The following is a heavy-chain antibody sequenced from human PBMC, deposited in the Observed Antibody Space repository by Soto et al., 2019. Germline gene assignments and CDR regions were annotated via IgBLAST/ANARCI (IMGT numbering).Heavy chain of an antibody. V-gene: IGHV4-59*01. D-gene: IGHD6-19*01. CDR3: ARVPAVASTIPSLWFDP. J-gene: IGHJ5*02. CDR2: IHYSGST. Sequence: KTSETLSLTCNVSGGSISRYYWSWIRQPPGKGLEWIGYIHYSGSTKYNPSLKSRVTISVDTSKNQFSLKLTSVTAADTAVYFCARVPAVASTIPSLWFDPWGQGTLVTV. CDR1: GGSISRYY.